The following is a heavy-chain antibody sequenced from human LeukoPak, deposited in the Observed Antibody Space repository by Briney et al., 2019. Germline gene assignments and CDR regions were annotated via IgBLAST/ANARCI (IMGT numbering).Heavy chain of an antibody. CDR2: ISSRSSVI. V-gene: IGHV3-21*01. CDR1: GFTFSSYS. CDR3: AREGGFSSRIFDY. Sequence: GGSLRLSCAASGFTFSSYSMNWVRQAPGRGLEWVSSISSRSSVIFYADSVKGRFTISRDNAENSLYLQMISLRAEDTAVYYCAREGGFSSRIFDYWGQGTLVTVSP. D-gene: IGHD2-15*01. J-gene: IGHJ4*02.